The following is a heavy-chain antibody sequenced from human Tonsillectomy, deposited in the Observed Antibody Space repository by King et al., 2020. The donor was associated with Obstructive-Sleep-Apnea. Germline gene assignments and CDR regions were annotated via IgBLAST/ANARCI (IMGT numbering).Heavy chain of an antibody. CDR2: IYHSGST. J-gene: IGHJ4*02. V-gene: IGHV4-38-2*02. Sequence: QLQESGPGLVKPSETLSLTCTVSGYSISSGYYWGWIRQPPGKGLEWIGRIYHSGSTYYNPSLKSRVTISVDTSKNQFSLKLSSVTAADTAVYYCARDQGDGDYANFDYWGQGTLVTVSS. CDR3: ARDQGDGDYANFDY. D-gene: IGHD4-17*01. CDR1: GYSISSGYY.